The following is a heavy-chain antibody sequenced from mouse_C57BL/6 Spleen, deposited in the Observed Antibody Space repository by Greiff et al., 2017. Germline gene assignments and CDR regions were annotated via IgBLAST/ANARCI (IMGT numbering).Heavy chain of an antibody. J-gene: IGHJ3*01. CDR3: ARKFAY. V-gene: IGHV5-17*01. Sequence: EVQVVESGGGLVKPGGSLKLSCEASGFTFSDYGMHWVRQAPGKGLEWVAYISSGSSTIYYADTVKGRFTISRDNAKITLFLQMTSLRSEDTAMYYCARKFAYWGQGTLLTVSA. CDR1: GFTFSDYG. CDR2: ISSGSSTI.